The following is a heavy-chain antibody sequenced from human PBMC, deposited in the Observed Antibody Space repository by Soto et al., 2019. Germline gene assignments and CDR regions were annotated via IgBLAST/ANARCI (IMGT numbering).Heavy chain of an antibody. J-gene: IGHJ4*02. CDR2: IYYSGST. CDR3: AREPVDILAGYSPGFDY. V-gene: IGHV4-30-4*01. D-gene: IGHD3-9*01. CDR1: GGSISSGDYY. Sequence: QVQLQESGPGLVKPSQTLSLTCTVSGGSISSGDYYWSWIRQPPGKGLEWIGYIYYSGSTYYNPSLKIRVTISVDTSKNQYSLKLSSVTAADTAVYYCAREPVDILAGYSPGFDYWGQGTLVTVSS.